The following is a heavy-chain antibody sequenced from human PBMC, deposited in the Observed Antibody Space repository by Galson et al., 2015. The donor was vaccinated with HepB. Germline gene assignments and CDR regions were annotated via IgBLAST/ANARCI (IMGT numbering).Heavy chain of an antibody. CDR2: ISYDGSNK. CDR3: ARDQGMIVVVTLNPYFDY. CDR1: GFTFSSYA. Sequence: SLRLSCAASGFTFSSYAMHWVRQAPGKGLEWVAVISYDGSNKYYADSVKGRFTISRDNSKNTLYLQMNSLRAEDTAVYYCARDQGMIVVVTLNPYFDYWGQGTLVTVSS. J-gene: IGHJ4*02. V-gene: IGHV3-30*04. D-gene: IGHD3-22*01.